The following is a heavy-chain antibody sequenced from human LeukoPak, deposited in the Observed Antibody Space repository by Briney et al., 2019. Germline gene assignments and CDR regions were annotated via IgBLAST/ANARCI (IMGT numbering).Heavy chain of an antibody. CDR1: GFTFSSFA. CDR2: ISDSGGTT. D-gene: IGHD3-10*01. J-gene: IGHJ4*02. Sequence: GRSLRLSCAASGFTFSSFAMSWVRQAPGKGLEWVSVISDSGGTTFYADSVKGRFTISRDNSKNTLYLQMSSLRAEDTAVYYCAKEASGYGYYFDYWGQGTLVTVSS. V-gene: IGHV3-23*01. CDR3: AKEASGYGYYFDY.